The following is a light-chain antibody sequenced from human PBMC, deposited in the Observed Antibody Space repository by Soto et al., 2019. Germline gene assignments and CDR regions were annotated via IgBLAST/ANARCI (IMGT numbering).Light chain of an antibody. Sequence: QSVLTQPASVSGSPGQSITISCTGTSSDVGSYNLVSWYQQHPGKAPKLMIYEGSKRPSGVPDRFSGSKSGNTASLTVSGLQAEDEADYFCSSYAGSSHYVFGTGTK. CDR1: SSDVGSYNL. V-gene: IGLV2-14*02. CDR2: EGS. J-gene: IGLJ1*01. CDR3: SSYAGSSHYV.